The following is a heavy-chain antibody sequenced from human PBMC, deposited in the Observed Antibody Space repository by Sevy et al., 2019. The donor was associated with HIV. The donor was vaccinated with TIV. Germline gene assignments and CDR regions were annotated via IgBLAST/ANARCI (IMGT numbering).Heavy chain of an antibody. J-gene: IGHJ4*02. CDR1: GFTFGDYA. D-gene: IGHD3-22*01. CDR2: IRSNDYGGAT. Sequence: GGSLRLSCTGSGFTFGDYAMSWFRQAPGMGLEWVGFIRSNDYGGATEYAVSVKGRFTISRDDSKSMADLPMNSLKTADTAVYYCTRGYYYDSSGYSDYWGQGTLVTVSS. CDR3: TRGYYYDSSGYSDY. V-gene: IGHV3-49*03.